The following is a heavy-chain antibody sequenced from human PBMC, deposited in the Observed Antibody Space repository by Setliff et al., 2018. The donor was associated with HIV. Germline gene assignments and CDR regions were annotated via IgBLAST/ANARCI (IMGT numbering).Heavy chain of an antibody. CDR1: GFTFTTYW. J-gene: IGHJ4*02. CDR2: ISSSTSTI. Sequence: PGGSLRLSCAASGFTFTTYWMHWVRQVPGKGLVWVSRISSSTSTIYYADSVKGRFTISRDNAKNSLYLQMNSLRAEDTAVYYCATVWTAGSLFYWGQGTLVTVSS. CDR3: ATVWTAGSLFY. V-gene: IGHV3-48*01. D-gene: IGHD6-13*01.